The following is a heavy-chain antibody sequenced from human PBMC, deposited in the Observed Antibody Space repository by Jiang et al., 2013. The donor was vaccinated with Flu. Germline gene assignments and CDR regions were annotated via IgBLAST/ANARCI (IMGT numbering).Heavy chain of an antibody. Sequence: VQLVESGAEVKKPGESLRISCKGSGYSFTSYWISWVRQMPGKGLEWMGRIDPSDSYTNYSPSFQGQVTISGDKSINTVYLQWTSLKASDTAMYYCARAGNFQPYAMDVWGQGTTVTVSS. D-gene: IGHD6-19*01. CDR3: ARAGNFQPYAMDV. CDR2: IDPSDSYT. CDR1: GYSFTSYW. V-gene: IGHV5-10-1*03. J-gene: IGHJ6*02.